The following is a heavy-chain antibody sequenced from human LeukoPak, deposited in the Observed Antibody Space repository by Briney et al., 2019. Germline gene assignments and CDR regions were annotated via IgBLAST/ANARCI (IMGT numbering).Heavy chain of an antibody. CDR2: IYYSGST. CDR3: ARTMLPSIPRYDFWSGPTPFDY. D-gene: IGHD3-3*01. CDR1: GGSISSGDYY. V-gene: IGHV4-30-4*08. J-gene: IGHJ4*02. Sequence: PSETLSLTCAVSGGSISSGDYYWSWIRQPPGKGLEWIGYIYYSGSTYYNPSLKSRVTISVDTSKDQFSLKLSSVTAADTAVYYCARTMLPSIPRYDFWSGPTPFDYWGQGTLVTVSS.